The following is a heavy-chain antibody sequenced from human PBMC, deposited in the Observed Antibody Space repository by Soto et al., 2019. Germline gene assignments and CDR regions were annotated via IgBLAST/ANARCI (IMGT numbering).Heavy chain of an antibody. CDR3: ARELDGIDV. CDR2: ISTDGSST. V-gene: IGHV3-74*01. J-gene: IGHJ6*02. CDR1: GFSFSTYW. Sequence: HPGGSLRLSCAATGFSFSTYWMHWVRQGPGKGLVWVSRISTDGSSTTYADSMKGRFTISRDNAKNTLYLQMNSLRAEDTAVYYCARELDGIDVWGQGTTVTVSS.